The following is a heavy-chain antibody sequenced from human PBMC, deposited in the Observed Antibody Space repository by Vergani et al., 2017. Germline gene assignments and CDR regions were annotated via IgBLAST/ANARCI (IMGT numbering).Heavy chain of an antibody. J-gene: IGHJ4*02. CDR2: ISPSGGTT. V-gene: IGHV3-23*04. D-gene: IGHD6-6*01. CDR3: AKEPLGIAARGGYFDY. Sequence: VQLVESGGGVVQPGRSLRLSCAASGFTFSTYGMHWVRQTPGKGLEWVSAISPSGGTTYYADSVEGRFTISRDNSKNTLYLQMNSLRAEDTAVYYCAKEPLGIAARGGYFDYWGQGTLVTVSS. CDR1: GFTFSTYG.